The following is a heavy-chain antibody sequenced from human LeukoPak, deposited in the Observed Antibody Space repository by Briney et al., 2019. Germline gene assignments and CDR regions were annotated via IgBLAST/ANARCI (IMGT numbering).Heavy chain of an antibody. V-gene: IGHV4-4*07. Sequence: GSLRLSCVASGLTLSTFAMNWVRQAPGKELEWIGRIYTSGSTNYNPSLKSRVTISVDTSKNQFSLKLSSVTAADTAVYYCARGRRFGYHQSPYFDCWGQGTLVTVSS. CDR2: IYTSGST. CDR3: ARGRRFGYHQSPYFDC. J-gene: IGHJ4*02. D-gene: IGHD5-18*01. CDR1: GLTLSTFA.